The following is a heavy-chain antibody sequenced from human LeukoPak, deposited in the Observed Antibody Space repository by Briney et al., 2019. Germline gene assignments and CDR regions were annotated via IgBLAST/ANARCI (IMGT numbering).Heavy chain of an antibody. D-gene: IGHD3-22*01. CDR1: GGSISSYY. CDR2: IYYSGST. V-gene: IGHV4-59*01. Sequence: SETLSLTCTVSGGSISSYYWSWIRQPPGKGLEWIGYIYYSGSTNYNPSLKSRVTTSVDTSKNQFSLKLSSVTAADMAVYYCARDDYYDSSGFDLWGRGTLVTVSS. CDR3: ARDDYYDSSGFDL. J-gene: IGHJ2*01.